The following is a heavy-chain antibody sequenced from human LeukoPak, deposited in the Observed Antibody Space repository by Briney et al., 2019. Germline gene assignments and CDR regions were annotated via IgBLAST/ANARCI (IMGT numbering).Heavy chain of an antibody. CDR1: GGSISSYY. D-gene: IGHD2-21*02. CDR3: ARVDYYLYYFDY. V-gene: IGHV4-4*07. J-gene: IGHJ4*02. Sequence: SETLSLTCTVSGGSISSYYWSWIRQPAGKGLEWIGRIHTSGYTNYNPSLKSRVTVSADTSKNRFSLKLNSVTAADTAVYYCARVDYYLYYFDYWGQGTLVTVSS. CDR2: IHTSGYT.